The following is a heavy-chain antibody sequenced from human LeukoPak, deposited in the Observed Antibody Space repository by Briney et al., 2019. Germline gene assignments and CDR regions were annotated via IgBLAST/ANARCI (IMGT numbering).Heavy chain of an antibody. CDR2: ISSSSSYI. V-gene: IGHV3-21*01. CDR3: AREIKPLRYFDWLLSPLDAFDI. D-gene: IGHD3-9*01. J-gene: IGHJ3*02. CDR1: GFTFSSYS. Sequence: GGPLRLSCAASGFTFSSYSMNWVRQAPGKGLEWVSSISSSSSYIYYADSVKGRFTISRDNAKNSLYLQMNSLRAEDTAVYYCAREIKPLRYFDWLLSPLDAFDIWGQGTMVTVSS.